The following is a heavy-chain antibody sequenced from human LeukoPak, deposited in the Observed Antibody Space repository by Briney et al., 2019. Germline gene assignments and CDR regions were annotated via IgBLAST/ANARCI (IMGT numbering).Heavy chain of an antibody. CDR2: ISAYNGNT. V-gene: IGHV1-18*01. J-gene: IGHJ4*02. D-gene: IGHD3-22*01. CDR1: GYTFTNYG. CDR3: ARSSPLYYDSSGYYYPLFDY. Sequence: ASVKVSCKASGYTFTNYGISWVRQAPGQGLEWMGWISAYNGNTNYAQKLQGRVTMTTDTSTSTAYMELRSLRSDDTAVYYCARSSPLYYDSSGYYYPLFDYWGQGTLVTVSS.